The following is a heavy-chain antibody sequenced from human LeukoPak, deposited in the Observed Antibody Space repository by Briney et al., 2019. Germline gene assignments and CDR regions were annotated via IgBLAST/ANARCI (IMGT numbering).Heavy chain of an antibody. CDR2: ISSSGSTI. CDR3: ARDATPYYYYYMDV. Sequence: TPGGSLRLSCAASGFTFSDYYMSWIRQAPGKRLESVSYISSSGSTIYYADSVKGRFTISRDNAKNSLYLQMNSLRAEDTAVYYCARDATPYYYYYMDVWGKGTTVTVSS. V-gene: IGHV3-11*01. J-gene: IGHJ6*03. D-gene: IGHD5-12*01. CDR1: GFTFSDYY.